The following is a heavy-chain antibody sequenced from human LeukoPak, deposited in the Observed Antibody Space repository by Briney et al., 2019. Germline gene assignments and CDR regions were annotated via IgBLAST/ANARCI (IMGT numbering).Heavy chain of an antibody. J-gene: IGHJ4*02. D-gene: IGHD3-22*01. CDR3: ASSYNDSSGPFDY. CDR1: GGSISSYY. V-gene: IGHV4-59*01. CDR2: IYYSGST. Sequence: TSETLSLTCTVSGGSISSYYWSWIRQPPGKGLEWIGYIYYSGSTYYSPSLKSRVTISLDTSKNQFSLRLSSVTAADTAVYSCASSYNDSSGPFDYWGQGTLVTVSS.